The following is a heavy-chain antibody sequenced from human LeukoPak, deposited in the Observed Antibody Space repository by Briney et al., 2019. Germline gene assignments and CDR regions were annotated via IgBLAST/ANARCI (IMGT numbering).Heavy chain of an antibody. CDR2: ISAYNGNT. Sequence: ASVKVSCKASGYTFTSYGISWVRQAPGQGFEWMGWISAYNGNTNYAQKLQGRVTMTTDTSTSTAYMELRSLRSDDTAVYYCARGSEYQLLSSFYFDYWGQGTLVTVSS. CDR1: GYTFTSYG. CDR3: ARGSEYQLLSSFYFDY. V-gene: IGHV1-18*04. J-gene: IGHJ4*02. D-gene: IGHD2-2*01.